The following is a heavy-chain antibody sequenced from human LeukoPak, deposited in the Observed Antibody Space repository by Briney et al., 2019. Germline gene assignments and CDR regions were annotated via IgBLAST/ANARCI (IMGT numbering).Heavy chain of an antibody. Sequence: ASVKVSCKASGYTFTSYGISWVRQAPGQGLEWMGWISAYNGNTNYAQKLQGRVTMTTDTSTSTAYMERRSLRSDDTAVYYCARVTSDIVVVPAAIIMDVWGKGTTVTVSS. V-gene: IGHV1-18*01. CDR3: ARVTSDIVVVPAAIIMDV. J-gene: IGHJ6*03. CDR2: ISAYNGNT. CDR1: GYTFTSYG. D-gene: IGHD2-2*01.